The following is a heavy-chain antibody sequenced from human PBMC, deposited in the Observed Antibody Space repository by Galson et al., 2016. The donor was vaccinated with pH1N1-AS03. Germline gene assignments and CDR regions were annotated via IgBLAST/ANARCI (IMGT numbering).Heavy chain of an antibody. CDR2: ISGTGGSP. CDR1: GFTFSSYA. CDR3: ATNALKVRVDY. D-gene: IGHD1-1*01. V-gene: IGHV3-23*01. J-gene: IGHJ4*02. Sequence: SLRLSCAASGFTFSSYAMGWVRQAPGTGLEWLAEISGTGGSPLYAASVKGRVTISRDNSKNTVYPQMTSLRAEDTAVYYCATNALKVRVDYWGQGTLVTVSS.